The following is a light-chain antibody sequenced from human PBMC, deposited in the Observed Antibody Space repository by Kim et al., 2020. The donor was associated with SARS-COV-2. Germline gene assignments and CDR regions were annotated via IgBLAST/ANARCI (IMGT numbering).Light chain of an antibody. Sequence: GRSVTISCTGTSSDVGGYNYVSWYQQHPGKAPKLMIYDVSKRPSGVPDRFSGSKSGNTASLTISGLQAEDEADYYCCSYAGSYTRVFGGGTQLTVL. CDR1: SSDVGGYNY. J-gene: IGLJ3*02. V-gene: IGLV2-11*01. CDR2: DVS. CDR3: CSYAGSYTRV.